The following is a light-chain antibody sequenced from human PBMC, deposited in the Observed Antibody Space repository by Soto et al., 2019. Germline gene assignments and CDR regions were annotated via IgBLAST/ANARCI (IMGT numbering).Light chain of an antibody. Sequence: QSALTQPPSASGSPGQSVTISCTGTSSDVGGYNYVSWYQQYPGRAPKLMIYEVTKRPSGVPDRFSGSKSGNTASLTVSGLQAEDDADYDCSSYAASNNFYFVFGGGTKLTVL. V-gene: IGLV2-8*01. CDR2: EVT. CDR1: SSDVGGYNY. J-gene: IGLJ3*02. CDR3: SSYAASNNFYFV.